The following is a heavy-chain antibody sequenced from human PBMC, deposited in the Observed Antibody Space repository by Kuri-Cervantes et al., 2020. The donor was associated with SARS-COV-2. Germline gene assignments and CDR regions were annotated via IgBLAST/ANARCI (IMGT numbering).Heavy chain of an antibody. CDR1: GYTFTSYG. D-gene: IGHD3-22*01. CDR3: ATHPIYYYDSSGYYVRGSGWLDY. Sequence: ASVKVSCKASGYTFTSYGISWVRQAPGQGLEWMGWISAYNGNTNYAQKLQGRVTMTEDTSTDTAYMELSSLRSEDTAVYYCATHPIYYYDSSGYYVRGSGWLDYWGQGTLVPSPQ. V-gene: IGHV1-18*01. CDR2: ISAYNGNT. J-gene: IGHJ4*02.